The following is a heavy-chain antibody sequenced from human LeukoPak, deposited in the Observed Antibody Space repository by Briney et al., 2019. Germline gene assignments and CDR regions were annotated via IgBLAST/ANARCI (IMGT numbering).Heavy chain of an antibody. Sequence: NSSETLSLTCTVSGGSIRSYFWSWIRQPPGKGLEWIGYVYYSGSTNYNPSLKSRVTISVDTSKNQFSLNLSSVTAADTALYYCARDSSGWSRLDYWGQGTLVTVSS. CDR3: ARDSSGWSRLDY. CDR2: VYYSGST. D-gene: IGHD6-19*01. J-gene: IGHJ4*02. V-gene: IGHV4-59*01. CDR1: GGSIRSYF.